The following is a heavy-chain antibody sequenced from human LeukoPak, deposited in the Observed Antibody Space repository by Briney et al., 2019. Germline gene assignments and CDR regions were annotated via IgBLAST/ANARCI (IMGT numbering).Heavy chain of an antibody. Sequence: GASVKVSCKVSGYTLTELSMHWVRQAPGKGLEWMGGFDPEDGETFYAQKFQGRVTMTEDTSTDTAYMELSSLRSEDTAVYYCATDTPFIVGASGGDGYWGQGTLVTVSS. CDR2: FDPEDGET. D-gene: IGHD1-26*01. CDR1: GYTLTELS. CDR3: ATDTPFIVGASGGDGY. J-gene: IGHJ4*02. V-gene: IGHV1-24*01.